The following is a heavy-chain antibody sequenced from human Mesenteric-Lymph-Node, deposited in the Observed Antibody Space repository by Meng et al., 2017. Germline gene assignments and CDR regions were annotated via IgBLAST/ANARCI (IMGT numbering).Heavy chain of an antibody. CDR1: GFTFSNYV. V-gene: IGHV3-23*01. CDR3: ADQAPNFDY. CDR2: ISGSGGST. J-gene: IGHJ4*02. Sequence: GESLKISCAASGFTFSNYVMNWVRQAPGKGPEWVSAISGSGGSTYYADSVKGRFTISRDNSKNTLYLQMNSLRAEDTAVYYCADQAPNFDYWGQGTLVTVSS.